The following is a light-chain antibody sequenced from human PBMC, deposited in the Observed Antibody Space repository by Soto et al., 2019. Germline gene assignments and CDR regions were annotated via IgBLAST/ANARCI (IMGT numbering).Light chain of an antibody. CDR2: GAS. CDR3: QQYNNWPS. V-gene: IGKV3-15*01. CDR1: QSVSSSY. J-gene: IGKJ5*01. Sequence: EVLMTQSPATLSVSPGERATLSCRASQSVSSSYLAWYQQKPGQAPRLLIYGASSRATGIPARFSGSGSGTEFTLTISSLQSEDFAVYYCQQYNNWPSSGQGTRLEIK.